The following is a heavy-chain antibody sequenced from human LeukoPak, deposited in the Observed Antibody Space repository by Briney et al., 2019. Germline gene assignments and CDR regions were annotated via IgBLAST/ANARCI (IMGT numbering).Heavy chain of an antibody. V-gene: IGHV1-2*02. CDR3: ARDWEDIVATIVPIMEGRY. CDR2: INPNSGGT. J-gene: IGHJ4*02. CDR1: GYTFTSYY. Sequence: ASVKVSCKASGYTFTSYYMHWVRQAPGQGLEWMGWINPNSGGTNYAQKFQGRVTMTRDTSISTAYMELSRLRSDDTAVYYCARDWEDIVATIVPIMEGRYWGQGTLVTVSS. D-gene: IGHD5-12*01.